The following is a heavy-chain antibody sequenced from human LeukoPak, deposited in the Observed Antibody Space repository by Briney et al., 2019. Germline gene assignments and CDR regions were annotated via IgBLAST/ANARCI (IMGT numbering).Heavy chain of an antibody. V-gene: IGHV3-74*01. J-gene: IGHJ6*03. CDR2: INTDGSST. CDR1: GFTFSSYW. CDR3: ANGLAASGDFLLRDYYYFMDV. Sequence: GGSLRLSCAASGFTFSSYWMHWVRQAPGKGLVWVSRINTDGSSTSYADSVKGRFTISRDNAKNTLYLHIKNLRAEGSALYYCANGLAASGDFLLRDYYYFMDVWGKGTTVTVSS. D-gene: IGHD7-27*01.